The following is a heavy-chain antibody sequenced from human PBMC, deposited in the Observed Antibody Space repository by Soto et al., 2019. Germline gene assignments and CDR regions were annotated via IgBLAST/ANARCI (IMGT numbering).Heavy chain of an antibody. CDR2: ISSSSSYI. Sequence: GGSLRLSCAASGFTFSSYSMNWVRQAPGKGLEWVSSISSSSSYIYYADSVKGRFTISRDNAKNSLYLQMNSLRAEDTAVYYCARGGIAAAGETSYYYYYGMDVWGQGTTVTVSS. CDR3: ARGGIAAAGETSYYYYYGMDV. V-gene: IGHV3-21*01. D-gene: IGHD6-13*01. CDR1: GFTFSSYS. J-gene: IGHJ6*02.